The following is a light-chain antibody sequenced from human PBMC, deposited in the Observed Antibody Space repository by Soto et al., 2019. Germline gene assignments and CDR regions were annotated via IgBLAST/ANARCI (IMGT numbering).Light chain of an antibody. CDR3: QQYGSSPQT. Sequence: EIVLTQSPGTLSLSPGERVTISCRTSQSVSTSYLSWYQQKPGQAPRLLIYGASSRATGIPGRFSGSGSGTDFTLTISSLEPEEFAVYYCQQYGSSPQTFGQGTKLEIK. J-gene: IGKJ1*01. V-gene: IGKV3-20*01. CDR1: QSVSTSY. CDR2: GAS.